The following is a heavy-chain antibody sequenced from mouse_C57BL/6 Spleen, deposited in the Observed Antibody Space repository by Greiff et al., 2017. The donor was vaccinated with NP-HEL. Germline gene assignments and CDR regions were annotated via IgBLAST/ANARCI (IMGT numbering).Heavy chain of an antibody. CDR3: ARSMGTTVVAEGYWYFDV. Sequence: QVQLQQSGAELARPGASVKLSCKASGYTFTSYGISWVKQRTGQGLEWIGEIYPRSGNTYYNEKFKGKATLTADKSSSTAYMELRSLTSEDSAVYFCARSMGTTVVAEGYWYFDVWGTGTTVTVSS. D-gene: IGHD1-1*01. V-gene: IGHV1-81*01. CDR1: GYTFTSYG. J-gene: IGHJ1*03. CDR2: IYPRSGNT.